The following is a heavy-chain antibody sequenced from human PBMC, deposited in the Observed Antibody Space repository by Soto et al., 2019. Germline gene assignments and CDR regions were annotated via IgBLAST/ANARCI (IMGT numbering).Heavy chain of an antibody. V-gene: IGHV1-3*01. CDR2: INAGNGNT. J-gene: IGHJ5*02. CDR1: GYTFTSYA. CDR3: ARCGGGRGCKNCFAP. Sequence: ASVKVSCKASGYTFTSYAMHWVRQAPGQRLEWMGWINAGNGNTKYSQKFQGRVTITRDTSASTAYMELSSLRSEDTAVYYCARCGGGRGCKNCFAPWGRGPRVTVPS. D-gene: IGHD6-19*01.